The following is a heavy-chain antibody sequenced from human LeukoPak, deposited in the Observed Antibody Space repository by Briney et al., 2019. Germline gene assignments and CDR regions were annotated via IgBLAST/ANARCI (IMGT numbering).Heavy chain of an antibody. J-gene: IGHJ4*02. Sequence: GESLKISCKGSGYNFNTYWVAWVRQLPGKGLEWMGIIRPMNSDMRYSPSFQGQVTISADRSINTAYLQWSSLTASDTAMYYCASPPSYYDSSGSTAYYWGQGTLVTVSS. CDR1: GYNFNTYW. CDR3: ASPPSYYDSSGSTAYY. V-gene: IGHV5-51*01. D-gene: IGHD3-22*01. CDR2: IRPMNSDM.